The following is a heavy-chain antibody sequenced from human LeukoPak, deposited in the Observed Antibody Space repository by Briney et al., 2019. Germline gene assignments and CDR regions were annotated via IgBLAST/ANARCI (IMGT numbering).Heavy chain of an antibody. V-gene: IGHV1-18*01. J-gene: IGHJ1*01. D-gene: IGHD6-13*01. CDR2: ISAYNGNT. Sequence: GASVTVSFKASGYTFSIYSIAWVRQAPGQGLEWMGWISAYNGNTNYAQKLQGRVTMTTDTSTSTAYMELRSLRSDDTAVYYCARYVASSWYEAEYFQHWGQGTLVTVSS. CDR3: ARYVASSWYEAEYFQH. CDR1: GYTFSIYS.